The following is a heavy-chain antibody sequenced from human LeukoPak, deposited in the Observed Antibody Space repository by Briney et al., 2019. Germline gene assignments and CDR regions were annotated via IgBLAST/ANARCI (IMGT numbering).Heavy chain of an antibody. CDR2: ISAYNGNT. J-gene: IGHJ4*02. V-gene: IGHV1-18*01. Sequence: ASVKVSCKASGYTFTNYDINWVRQATGQGLEWMGWISAYNGNTNYAQKLQGRVTMTTDTSTSTAYMELRSLRSDDTAVYYCARGGYDILTGYYPRYFDYWGQGTLVTVSS. D-gene: IGHD3-9*01. CDR3: ARGGYDILTGYYPRYFDY. CDR1: GYTFTNYD.